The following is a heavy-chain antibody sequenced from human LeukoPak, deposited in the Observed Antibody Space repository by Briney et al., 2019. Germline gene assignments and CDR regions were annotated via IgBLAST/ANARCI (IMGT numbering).Heavy chain of an antibody. J-gene: IGHJ6*02. Sequence: GGSLRLSCAASGFTFNSYAMSWVRQAPGKGLEWVSAISGSGASTYYADAVKGRFTISRDNSKNTLYLQMNSLRDEDTAVYYCAKGPGSSGYGYYYGMVVWGQGTTVTVSS. CDR1: GFTFNSYA. CDR3: AKGPGSSGYGYYYGMVV. CDR2: ISGSGAST. V-gene: IGHV3-23*01. D-gene: IGHD3-22*01.